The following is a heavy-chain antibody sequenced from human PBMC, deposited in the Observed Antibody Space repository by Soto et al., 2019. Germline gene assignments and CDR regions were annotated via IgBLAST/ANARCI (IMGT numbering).Heavy chain of an antibody. CDR2: ISAYNGNT. V-gene: IGHV1-18*01. Sequence: ASVKVSCKASGYTFTSYGISWVRQAPGQGLEWMGWISAYNGNTNYAQKLQGRVTMTTDTSTSTAYMELRSLRSDDTAVYYCARGLDTAMDSNWFDPWGQGTLVTVPS. CDR3: ARGLDTAMDSNWFDP. CDR1: GYTFTSYG. D-gene: IGHD5-18*01. J-gene: IGHJ5*02.